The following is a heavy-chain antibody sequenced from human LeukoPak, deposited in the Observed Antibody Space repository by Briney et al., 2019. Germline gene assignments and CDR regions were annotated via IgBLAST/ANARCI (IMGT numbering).Heavy chain of an antibody. J-gene: IGHJ4*02. V-gene: IGHV3-30*02. D-gene: IGHD3-22*01. CDR3: AKHVAGYYFDY. Sequence: GGSLRLACAASGLTFSGYGMVWLRHAPGKGLEWVAFIRNDGSNKYYADSVKGRFTMSRDNSTNTLYLQMNSLRPEDTAVYYCAKHVAGYYFDYWGQGTLVTVSS. CDR1: GLTFSGYG. CDR2: IRNDGSNK.